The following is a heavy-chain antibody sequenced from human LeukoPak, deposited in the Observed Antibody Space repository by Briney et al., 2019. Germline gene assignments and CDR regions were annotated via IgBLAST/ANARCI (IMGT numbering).Heavy chain of an antibody. CDR3: ASSSTIVTHSFDY. V-gene: IGHV4-59*08. Sequence: SETLSLTCTVSGGSISSYYWGWIRQPPGEGLEWIGFIYYSGSTNQNPSLKSRVTMSVDTSKNQFFLRLSSVTAADTAVYYCASSSTIVTHSFDYWGQGTLVTVSS. D-gene: IGHD5-18*01. CDR2: IYYSGST. J-gene: IGHJ4*02. CDR1: GGSISSYY.